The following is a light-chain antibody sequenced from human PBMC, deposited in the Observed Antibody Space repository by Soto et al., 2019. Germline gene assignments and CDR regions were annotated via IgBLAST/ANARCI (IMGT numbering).Light chain of an antibody. Sequence: EIVMTQSPATLSVSPGERATLSCRASQSVSSNLAWYQQKPGQAPRLLIYDASNRATGIPDRSSGSGSGTDFTLTISRLEPEDFAVYYCQQYGYAPWTFGQGTKVDIK. CDR1: QSVSSN. J-gene: IGKJ1*01. V-gene: IGKV3-20*01. CDR2: DAS. CDR3: QQYGYAPWT.